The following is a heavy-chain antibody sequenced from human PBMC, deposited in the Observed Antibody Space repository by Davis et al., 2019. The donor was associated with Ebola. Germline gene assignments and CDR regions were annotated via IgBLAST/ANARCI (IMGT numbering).Heavy chain of an antibody. Sequence: PSETLSLTCTVSGGSISSYYWSWIRQPPGKGLEWIGYIYYSGSTNYNPSLKSRVTISVDTSKNQFSLKLSSVTAADTAVYYCARDSQMSGYRHFDYWGQGTLVTVSS. CDR3: ARDSQMSGYRHFDY. CDR2: IYYSGST. CDR1: GGSISSYY. D-gene: IGHD3-3*01. J-gene: IGHJ4*02. V-gene: IGHV4-59*12.